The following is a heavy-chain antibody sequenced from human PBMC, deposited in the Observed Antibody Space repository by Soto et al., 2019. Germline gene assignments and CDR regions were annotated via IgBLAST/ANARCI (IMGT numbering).Heavy chain of an antibody. CDR1: GGSISNYY. V-gene: IGHV4-59*08. Sequence: QVQLQESGPGLVKPSETLSLTCTASGGSISNYYWNWIRQPPGKGLEWIGNIHNSENTNYNPSLMRRLTISLDTSNNQCSLKMNSVTAADTAVYYCPTGSGWTSDHWGRGPLVTVSS. CDR3: PTGSGWTSDH. CDR2: IHNSENT. D-gene: IGHD6-25*01. J-gene: IGHJ4*02.